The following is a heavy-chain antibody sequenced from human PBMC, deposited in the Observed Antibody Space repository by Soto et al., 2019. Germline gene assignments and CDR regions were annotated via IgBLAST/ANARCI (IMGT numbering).Heavy chain of an antibody. CDR1: GASVNTGDYY. Sequence: VQLQGSGPGLVKPSQTLSLTCTVSGASVNTGDYYWSYIRQSPGKGLEWLGYIFYSGDTYYNPSLKSRATISLNTSRTQISLTLTSVTDADTAVYFCVGTGTTDEFWGQGTLVTVSS. V-gene: IGHV4-30-4*01. J-gene: IGHJ1*01. D-gene: IGHD1-7*01. CDR2: IFYSGDT. CDR3: VGTGTTDEF.